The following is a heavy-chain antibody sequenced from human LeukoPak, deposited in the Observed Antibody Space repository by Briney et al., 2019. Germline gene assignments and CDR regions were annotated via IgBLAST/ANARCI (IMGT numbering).Heavy chain of an antibody. CDR3: ARVEAGREYYYYYYMDV. CDR1: GFTFSNFG. CDR2: IKQDGSEK. D-gene: IGHD6-13*01. J-gene: IGHJ6*03. Sequence: GGSLRLSCAASGFTFSNFGMHWVRQAPGKGLEWVANIKQDGSEKYYVDSVKGRFTISRDNAKNSLYLQMNSLRAEDTAVYYCARVEAGREYYYYYYMDVWGKGTTVTISS. V-gene: IGHV3-7*01.